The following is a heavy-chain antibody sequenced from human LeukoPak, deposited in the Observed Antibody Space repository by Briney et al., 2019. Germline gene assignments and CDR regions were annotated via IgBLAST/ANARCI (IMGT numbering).Heavy chain of an antibody. D-gene: IGHD3-10*01. J-gene: IGHJ4*02. Sequence: ASVKVSCKASGYTFTGYFIHWVRQAPGQGLEWMGWINPNSGGTNYAQKFQGRVTMTRDTSISTAYMELSRLRSDDTAVYYCARELGMVRGGKDYWGQGTLVTVSS. V-gene: IGHV1-2*02. CDR2: INPNSGGT. CDR3: ARELGMVRGGKDY. CDR1: GYTFTGYF.